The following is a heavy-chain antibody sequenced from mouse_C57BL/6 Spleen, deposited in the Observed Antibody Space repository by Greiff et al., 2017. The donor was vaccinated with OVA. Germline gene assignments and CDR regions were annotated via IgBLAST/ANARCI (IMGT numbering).Heavy chain of an antibody. CDR1: GFTFSDYG. CDR2: ISSGSSTI. CDR3: ARNLLRWYFDV. V-gene: IGHV5-17*01. D-gene: IGHD1-1*01. Sequence: EVKLEESGGGLVKPGGSLKLSCAASGFTFSDYGMHWVRQAPEKGLEWVAYISSGSSTIYYADTVKGRFTISRDNAKNTLFLQMTSLRSEDTAMYYCARNLLRWYFDVWGTGTTVTVSS. J-gene: IGHJ1*03.